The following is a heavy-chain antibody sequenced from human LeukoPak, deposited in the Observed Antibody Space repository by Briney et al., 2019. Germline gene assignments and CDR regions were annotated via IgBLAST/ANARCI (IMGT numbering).Heavy chain of an antibody. D-gene: IGHD3-10*01. CDR3: ARAGGYYGSGSFLDY. Sequence: PSETLSLTCTVSRYDINSVYYWGWIRQPPEKGLEWIGSIYHSGSTYYNASLKSRVTISMDTSRNKFSLNLNSVTAADTAVYYCARAGGYYGSGSFLDYWGQGLLVTVSS. CDR2: IYHSGST. J-gene: IGHJ4*02. V-gene: IGHV4-38-2*02. CDR1: RYDINSVYY.